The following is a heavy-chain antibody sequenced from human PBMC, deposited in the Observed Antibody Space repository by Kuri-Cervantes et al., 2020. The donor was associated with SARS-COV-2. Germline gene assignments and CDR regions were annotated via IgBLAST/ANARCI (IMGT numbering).Heavy chain of an antibody. V-gene: IGHV4-59*08. CDR2: IYYSGST. Sequence: ESLKISCTVSGGSISSYYWSWIRQPPGKGLEWIGYIYYSGSTNYNPSLKSRVTISVDTSKNRFSLKLSSVTAADTAVYYCARHRPRVVVVPAAIMWGGHPDRFLGNAMDVWGQGTTVTVSS. CDR1: GGSISSYY. J-gene: IGHJ6*02. CDR3: ARHRPRVVVVPAAIMWGGHPDRFLGNAMDV. D-gene: IGHD2-2*01.